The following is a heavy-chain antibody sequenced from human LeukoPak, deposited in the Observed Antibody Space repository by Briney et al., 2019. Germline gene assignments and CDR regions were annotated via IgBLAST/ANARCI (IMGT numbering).Heavy chain of an antibody. D-gene: IGHD4-17*01. Sequence: GESLKISCKGSGYSFTSYWIGWVRQMPGKGLEWGGIIYPGDSDTRYSPSFQGQVTISADKSISTAYLQWSSLKASDTAMYYCARTYGDYDWYFDLWGRGTLVTVSS. V-gene: IGHV5-51*01. CDR1: GYSFTSYW. CDR2: IYPGDSDT. J-gene: IGHJ2*01. CDR3: ARTYGDYDWYFDL.